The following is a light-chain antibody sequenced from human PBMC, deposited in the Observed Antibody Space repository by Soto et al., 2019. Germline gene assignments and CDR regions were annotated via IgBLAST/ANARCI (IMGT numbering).Light chain of an antibody. Sequence: QSVLTQPPSVSGAPRQRVTISCTGSSSNIGAGYDVHWYQQLPGTAPKLLIYGNSNRPSGVPDRFAGSKSGTSASLAITGLQAEDEADYYCQSYDSSLRVVVFGGGTKLTVL. J-gene: IGLJ2*01. CDR3: QSYDSSLRVVV. V-gene: IGLV1-40*01. CDR2: GNS. CDR1: SSNIGAGYD.